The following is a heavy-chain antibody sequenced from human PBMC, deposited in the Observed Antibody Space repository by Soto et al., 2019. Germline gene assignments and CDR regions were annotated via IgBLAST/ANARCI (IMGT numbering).Heavy chain of an antibody. CDR3: ARVIMIFGVANPSSYADY. D-gene: IGHD3-3*01. Sequence: ASVKVSCKASGYTFSNFGLSWVRQAPGQGLEWMGWISPSNGQTIYAQNFHGRVTMTTDTSTATAHMELRSLISDDTAVYYCARVIMIFGVANPSSYADYWGQGNSVTVSS. CDR1: GYTFSNFG. V-gene: IGHV1-18*01. J-gene: IGHJ4*02. CDR2: ISPSNGQT.